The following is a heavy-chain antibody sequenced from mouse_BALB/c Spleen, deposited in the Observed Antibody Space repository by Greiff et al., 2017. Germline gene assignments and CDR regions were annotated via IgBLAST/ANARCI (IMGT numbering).Heavy chain of an antibody. CDR1: GFTFSSYT. J-gene: IGHJ4*01. CDR2: ISSGGSYT. Sequence: DVHLVESGGGLVKPGGSLKLSCAASGFTFSSYTMSWVRQTPEKRLEWVATISSGGSYTYYPDSVKGRFTISRDNAKNTLYLQMSSLKSEDTAMYYCTRYYGSSYAMDYWGQGTSVTVSS. D-gene: IGHD1-1*01. V-gene: IGHV5-6-4*01. CDR3: TRYYGSSYAMDY.